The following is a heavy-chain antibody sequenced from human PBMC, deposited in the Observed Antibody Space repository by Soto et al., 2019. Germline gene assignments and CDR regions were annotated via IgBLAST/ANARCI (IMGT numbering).Heavy chain of an antibody. CDR2: IYPDDSDT. D-gene: IGHD1-26*01. Sequence: GESLKISCNGSGYSFTTYWIGWVRQMPGKVLEWMGIIYPDDSDTRYSPSFQGQVTISVDKSISAAYLQWNTLKASDTAMYYCARQSHSGSYYWPFDIWGQGTMVTVSS. V-gene: IGHV5-51*01. CDR1: GYSFTTYW. CDR3: ARQSHSGSYYWPFDI. J-gene: IGHJ3*02.